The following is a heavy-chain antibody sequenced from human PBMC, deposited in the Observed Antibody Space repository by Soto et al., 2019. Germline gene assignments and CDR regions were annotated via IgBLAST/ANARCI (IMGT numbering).Heavy chain of an antibody. J-gene: IGHJ4*02. V-gene: IGHV3-30-3*01. D-gene: IGHD3-22*01. CDR2: ISYDGSNK. CDR3: ARADYYDSRTFDY. CDR1: GFTFSSYA. Sequence: GGSLRLSCAASGFTFSSYAMHWVRQAPGKGLEWVAVISYDGSNKYYADSVKGRFTISRDNSKNTLYLQMNSLRAEDTAVYYCARADYYDSRTFDYWGQGTLVTVS.